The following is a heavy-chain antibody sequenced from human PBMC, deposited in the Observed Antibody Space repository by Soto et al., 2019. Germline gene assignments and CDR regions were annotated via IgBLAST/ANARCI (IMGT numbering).Heavy chain of an antibody. Sequence: GGSLRLSCAASGLTFSNYWMTWVRQAPGKGLEWVASIKEDGSEKFHVDSVKGRFTISRDNADNSLYLQMNGLGAEDMAVYYCARCHAYRNYYYYYMDVWGKGTTVTVSS. D-gene: IGHD4-4*01. V-gene: IGHV3-7*01. J-gene: IGHJ6*03. CDR3: ARCHAYRNYYYYYMDV. CDR2: IKEDGSEK. CDR1: GLTFSNYW.